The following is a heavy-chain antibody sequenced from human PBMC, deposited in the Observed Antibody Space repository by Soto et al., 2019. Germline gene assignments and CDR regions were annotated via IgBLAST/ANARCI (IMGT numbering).Heavy chain of an antibody. Sequence: GASVKGSCKASGYGFNRYAISWVRQAPGQGLEWMGWISAYNGNTNYAQKLQGRVTMTTDTSTSTAYMELRSLRSDDTAVYYCARLYYYDTSGYYYVEDYWG. CDR2: ISAYNGNT. CDR3: ARLYYYDTSGYYYVEDY. CDR1: GYGFNRYA. D-gene: IGHD3-22*01. J-gene: IGHJ4*01. V-gene: IGHV1-18*01.